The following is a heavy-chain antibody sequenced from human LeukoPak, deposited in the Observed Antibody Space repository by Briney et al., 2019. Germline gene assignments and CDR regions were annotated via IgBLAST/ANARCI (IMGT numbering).Heavy chain of an antibody. CDR2: INPKSGGT. CDR1: GYTFTGYY. J-gene: IGHJ4*02. V-gene: IGHV1-2*02. Sequence: ASVKVSCKASGYTFTGYYVHWVRQAPGQGLEWMGWINPKSGGTNYAQKFQDRVTMTRDTSISTDYMELSRLGFDDTAVYYCARSPDILTGENFDYWGQGTLVTVSS. D-gene: IGHD3-9*01. CDR3: ARSPDILTGENFDY.